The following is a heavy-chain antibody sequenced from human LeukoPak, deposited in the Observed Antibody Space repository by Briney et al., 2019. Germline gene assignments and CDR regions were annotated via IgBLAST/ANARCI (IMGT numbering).Heavy chain of an antibody. V-gene: IGHV1-18*04. CDR1: GYTFTSYG. Sequence: ASVKVSCKASGYTFTSYGISWVRQAPGQGLEWMGWISAYNGNTNYAQKLQGRATMTTDTSTNTAFMELRSLRSDDTAMYYCARRYCSGGSCPFAAFDIWGQGTMVTVSS. CDR2: ISAYNGNT. J-gene: IGHJ3*02. CDR3: ARRYCSGGSCPFAAFDI. D-gene: IGHD2-15*01.